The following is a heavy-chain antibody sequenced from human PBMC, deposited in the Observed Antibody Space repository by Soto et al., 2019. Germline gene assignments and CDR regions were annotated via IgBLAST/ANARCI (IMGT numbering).Heavy chain of an antibody. CDR2: IIPIFGTA. D-gene: IGHD5-18*01. V-gene: IGHV1-69*13. CDR3: ARGTGYSYGFPDDYYYYGMDV. CDR1: GGTFSSYA. J-gene: IGHJ6*02. Sequence: SVKVSCKASGGTFSSYAISWVRQAPGQGLEWMGGIIPIFGTANYAQKCQGRVTITADESTSTAYMELSSLRSEDTAVYYCARGTGYSYGFPDDYYYYGMDVWGQGTTVTVSS.